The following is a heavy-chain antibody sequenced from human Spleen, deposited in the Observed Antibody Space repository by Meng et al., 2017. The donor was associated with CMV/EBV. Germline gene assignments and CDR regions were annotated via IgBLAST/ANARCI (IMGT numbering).Heavy chain of an antibody. CDR2: INPNSGGT. V-gene: IGHV1-2*02. D-gene: IGHD1-26*01. Sequence: ASVKVSCKASGYTFTGYYIHWMRQAPGRGLEWMGWINPNSGGTHYPHTFQGRVTMTRDTSISTAYMELSRLRSDDTAVYYCARDGGKDSGSPLSDYWGQGTLVTVSS. CDR3: ARDGGKDSGSPLSDY. J-gene: IGHJ4*02. CDR1: GYTFTGYY.